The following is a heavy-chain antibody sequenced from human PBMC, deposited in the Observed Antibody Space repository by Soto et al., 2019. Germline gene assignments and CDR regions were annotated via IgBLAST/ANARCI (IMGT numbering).Heavy chain of an antibody. V-gene: IGHV3-23*01. D-gene: IGHD3-22*01. CDR1: GFTFSNYV. Sequence: GGSLRLSCAASGFTFSNYVMSWVRQAPGKGLEWVPGISGSGDSTDYADSVKGRFTVSRDNSKNMLTLQMNSLRADDTAVYYCAKDHNRYDSSGHYDYWGQGTLVTVSS. J-gene: IGHJ4*02. CDR3: AKDHNRYDSSGHYDY. CDR2: ISGSGDST.